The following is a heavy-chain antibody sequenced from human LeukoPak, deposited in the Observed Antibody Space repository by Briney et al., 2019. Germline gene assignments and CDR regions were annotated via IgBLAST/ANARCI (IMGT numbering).Heavy chain of an antibody. D-gene: IGHD2-21*02. V-gene: IGHV4-34*01. CDR3: ARYRNCGSDCYDAFDI. CDR1: GGSFSGYY. CDR2: IYHRGST. J-gene: IGHJ3*02. Sequence: SETLSLTCAVYGGSFSGYYWGWIRQPPGKGLEWIGGIYHRGSTYYNPSLKSRVTISVDTSKNQFSLKLNSVTAADTAVYYCARYRNCGSDCYDAFDIWGQGTMVTVSS.